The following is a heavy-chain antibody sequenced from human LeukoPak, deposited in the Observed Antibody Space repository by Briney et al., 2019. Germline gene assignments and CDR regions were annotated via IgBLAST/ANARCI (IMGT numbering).Heavy chain of an antibody. D-gene: IGHD5-12*01. CDR1: GFSLSNSA. CDR3: AKGAYDYIEMGYFDY. Sequence: GGSLRLSCAASGFSLSNSAMGWVRQAPGKGLEWLSLIVASSGSTFYADPVKGRFTISRDNSKNTLYLQMHSLRADDTAVYYCAKGAYDYIEMGYFDYWGQGTLVTVSS. J-gene: IGHJ4*02. V-gene: IGHV3-23*01. CDR2: IVASSGST.